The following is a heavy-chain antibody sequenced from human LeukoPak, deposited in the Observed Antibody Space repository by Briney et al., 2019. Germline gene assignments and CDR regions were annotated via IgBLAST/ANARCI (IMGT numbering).Heavy chain of an antibody. Sequence: GGSLRLSCAASGFSFSDAWMTWVRQAPGKGLEWVGFIRSKAYGGTTEYAASVKGRFTISRDDSKSIAYLQMNSLKTEDTAVYYCTRGDADGYNSNFDYWGQGTLVTVSS. CDR1: GFSFSDAW. J-gene: IGHJ4*02. D-gene: IGHD5-24*01. V-gene: IGHV3-49*04. CDR3: TRGDADGYNSNFDY. CDR2: IRSKAYGGTT.